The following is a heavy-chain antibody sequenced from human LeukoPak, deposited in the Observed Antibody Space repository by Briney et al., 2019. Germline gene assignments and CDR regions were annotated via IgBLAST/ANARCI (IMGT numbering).Heavy chain of an antibody. CDR2: ISAYNGNT. CDR3: ATVSF. D-gene: IGHD1-14*01. Sequence: ASVKVSCKASGYTFTGYYMHWVRQAPGQGLEWMGWISAYNGNTNYAQKFQARVTMTEDTSTDTAYMELSSLRSEDTAVYYCATVSFWGQGTLVTVSS. CDR1: GYTFTGYY. J-gene: IGHJ4*02. V-gene: IGHV1-18*04.